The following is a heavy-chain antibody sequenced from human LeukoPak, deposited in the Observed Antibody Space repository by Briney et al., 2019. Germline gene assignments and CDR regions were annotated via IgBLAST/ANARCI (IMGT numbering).Heavy chain of an antibody. CDR2: INPNSGGT. V-gene: IGHV1-2*02. D-gene: IGHD2-2*01. CDR3: TRGVGTSLFAD. CDR1: GYTFTHNY. J-gene: IGHJ4*02. Sequence: ASVKVSCKASGYTFTHNYIHWVRQAPGQGLEWMGWINPNSGGTNSAQRFQGRVTMTRDTSISTAYMDLSSLRSDDTAVNYCTRGVGTSLFADWGQGTLVTVSS.